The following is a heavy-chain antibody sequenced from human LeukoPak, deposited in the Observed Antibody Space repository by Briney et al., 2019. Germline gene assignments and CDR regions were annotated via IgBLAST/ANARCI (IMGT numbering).Heavy chain of an antibody. J-gene: IGHJ4*02. CDR3: ARYCGGDCYNFDY. V-gene: IGHV4-34*01. Sequence: ASETLSLTCAVYGGSFSGYYWSWIRQPPGKGLEWIGEINHSGSTNYNPSLKSRVTISVDTSKNQFSLKLSSVTAADTAVYYCARYCGGDCYNFDYWGQGTLVTVSS. CDR2: INHSGST. CDR1: GGSFSGYY. D-gene: IGHD2-21*02.